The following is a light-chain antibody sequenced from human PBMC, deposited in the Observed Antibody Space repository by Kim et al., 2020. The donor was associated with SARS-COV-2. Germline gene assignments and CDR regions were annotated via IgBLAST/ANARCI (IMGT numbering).Light chain of an antibody. CDR3: SSYEVNDRVV. CDR1: SSDVGASEF. V-gene: IGLV2-8*01. Sequence: QSALTQPPSASGSLGQSVTISCTGTSSDVGASEFVSWYQQHPGKAPKVLIYEVNQRPSGVPSRFSGSKHGNTASLFVSGLQAEDEADYYCSSYEVNDRVVFGGGTQLTVL. CDR2: EVN. J-gene: IGLJ2*01.